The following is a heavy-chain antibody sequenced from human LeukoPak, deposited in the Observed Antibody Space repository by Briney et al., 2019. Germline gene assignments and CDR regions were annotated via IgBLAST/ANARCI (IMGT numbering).Heavy chain of an antibody. CDR2: ISAYNGNT. V-gene: IGHV1-18*01. D-gene: IGHD1-1*01. Sequence: GASVKVSCKASGYTFTSYGISWVRQAPGQGLEWMGWISAYNGNTNYAQKLQGRVTMTTDTSTSTAYMELRSLRSDDTAVYYCARASQYNWNDVSGYWGQGTLVTVSS. CDR1: GYTFTSYG. CDR3: ARASQYNWNDVSGY. J-gene: IGHJ4*02.